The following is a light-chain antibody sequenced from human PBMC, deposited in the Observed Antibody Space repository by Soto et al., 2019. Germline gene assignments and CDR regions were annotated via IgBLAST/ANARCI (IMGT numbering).Light chain of an antibody. CDR1: SSDVGSYNL. V-gene: IGLV2-23*01. J-gene: IGLJ2*01. CDR3: CSSAGSSTHVV. CDR2: EGS. Sequence: QSALTQPASVSGSPGQSITISCTGTSSDVGSYNLVSWYQQHPGKAPKLMIYEGSKRPSGVSNRFSGSKSGNTASLTISGLQAEDEADYYCCSSAGSSTHVVFGGGTQLTVL.